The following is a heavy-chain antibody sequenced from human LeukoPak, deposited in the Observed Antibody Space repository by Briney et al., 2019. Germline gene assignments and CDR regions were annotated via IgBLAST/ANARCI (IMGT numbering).Heavy chain of an antibody. D-gene: IGHD2-2*01. CDR3: TRVIVVVPAAGVGVGIDY. CDR1: GFTFGDYA. Sequence: PGGSLRLSCTASGFTFGDYAMSWVRQAPGKGLEWVGFIRSKAYGGTTEYAASVKGRFTISRDDSKSIAYLQMNSLKTEDTAVYYCTRVIVVVPAAGVGVGIDYWGQGTLVTVSS. CDR2: IRSKAYGGTT. J-gene: IGHJ4*02. V-gene: IGHV3-49*04.